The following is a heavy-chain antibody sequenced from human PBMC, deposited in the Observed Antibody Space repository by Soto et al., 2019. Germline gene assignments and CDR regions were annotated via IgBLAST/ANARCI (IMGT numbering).Heavy chain of an antibody. CDR1: GFIFSNYV. V-gene: IGHV3-30-3*01. CDR2: MSYDGTTK. D-gene: IGHD3-10*01. Sequence: QVQLVESGGGVVQPGRSLRLSCAASGFIFSNYVMYWVRQAPGKGLEWVAFMSYDGTTKSYADSVHGRFTISRDNSQNTLYLQMNSLRPEDTGVYYCAREVLWSRYFDYWGQGTLVTVSS. J-gene: IGHJ4*02. CDR3: AREVLWSRYFDY.